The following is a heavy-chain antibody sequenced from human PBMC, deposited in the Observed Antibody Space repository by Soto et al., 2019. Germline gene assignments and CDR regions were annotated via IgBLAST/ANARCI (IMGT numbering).Heavy chain of an antibody. CDR3: ARGGGVGVAGSAAFDM. V-gene: IGHV1-2*02. J-gene: IGHJ3*02. D-gene: IGHD3-3*01. CDR1: GYPVTAYY. CDR2: INPATGAA. Sequence: QLHLVQSVAVVKKPGASVTVSCSASGYPVTAYYMHWVRQAPGRGLEWMGGINPATGAAKYTQTFRGRVTVTRDTSTSTVFMELSGLTSEDTAVFYCARGGGVGVAGSAAFDMWGQGTLVTVSS.